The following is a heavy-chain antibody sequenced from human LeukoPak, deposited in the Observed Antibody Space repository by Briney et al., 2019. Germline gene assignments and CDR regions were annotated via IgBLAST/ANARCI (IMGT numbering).Heavy chain of an antibody. D-gene: IGHD6-19*01. CDR2: INPNSGGT. V-gene: IGHV1-2*04. Sequence: ASAKVSCKASGYTFTGYYMHWVRQAPGQGLEWMGWINPNSGGTNYAQKFQGWVTMTRDTSISTAYMELSRLRSDDTAVYYCARGKSTASIAVAGTWYYFDYWGQGTLVTVSS. CDR1: GYTFTGYY. J-gene: IGHJ4*02. CDR3: ARGKSTASIAVAGTWYYFDY.